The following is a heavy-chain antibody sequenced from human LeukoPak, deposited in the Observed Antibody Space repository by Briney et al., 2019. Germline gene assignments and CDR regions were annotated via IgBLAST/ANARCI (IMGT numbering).Heavy chain of an antibody. Sequence: GGSLRLSCAASGFTFSSYAMHWVRQAPGKGLEWVAVISYDGSNKYYADSVKGRFTISRDNSKNTLYLQMNSLRAEDTAVYYCARLPDFWSGYSDYWGQGTLVTVSS. D-gene: IGHD3-3*01. CDR3: ARLPDFWSGYSDY. V-gene: IGHV3-30-3*01. J-gene: IGHJ4*02. CDR2: ISYDGSNK. CDR1: GFTFSSYA.